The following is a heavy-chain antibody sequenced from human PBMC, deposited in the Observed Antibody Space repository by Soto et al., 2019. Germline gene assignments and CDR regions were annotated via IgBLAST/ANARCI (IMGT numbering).Heavy chain of an antibody. Sequence: QVQLVESGGGVVQPGRSLRLSCAASGFTFSSYGMHWVRQAPGKGLEWVAVISYDGSNKYYADSVKGRFTISRDNSKNTLYLQMISLRAEDSSVSYCAKSRDSANNSMDVWGQGTTVTVSS. CDR1: GFTFSSYG. D-gene: IGHD1-20*01. V-gene: IGHV3-30*18. CDR3: AKSRDSANNSMDV. CDR2: ISYDGSNK. J-gene: IGHJ6*02.